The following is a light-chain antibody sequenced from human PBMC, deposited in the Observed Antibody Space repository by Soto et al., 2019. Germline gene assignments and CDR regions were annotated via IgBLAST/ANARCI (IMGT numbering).Light chain of an antibody. Sequence: DIQMPQSPSTLSAYIGDRVTITCRASQTITSWLAWYQQKPGKAPKLLIYKASSLESGVPSRFSGSGSGTEFTLTTSSLQPDDFATYYCKQYNSYSETFGQGTKGDIK. V-gene: IGKV1-5*03. CDR1: QTITSW. CDR2: KAS. J-gene: IGKJ1*01. CDR3: KQYNSYSET.